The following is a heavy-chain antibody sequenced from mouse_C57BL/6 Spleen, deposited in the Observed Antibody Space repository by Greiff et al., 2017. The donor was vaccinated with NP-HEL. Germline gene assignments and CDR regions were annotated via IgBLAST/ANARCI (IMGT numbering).Heavy chain of an antibody. CDR2: INPNNGGT. V-gene: IGHV1-18*01. CDR1: GYTFTDYN. Sequence: EVKLMESGPELVKPGASVKIPCKASGYTFTDYNMDWVKQSHGKSLEWIGDINPNNGGTIYNQKFKGKATLTVDKSSSTAYMELRSLTSEDTAVYYCARAVVAKDYFDYWGQGTTLTVSS. CDR3: ARAVVAKDYFDY. D-gene: IGHD1-1*01. J-gene: IGHJ2*01.